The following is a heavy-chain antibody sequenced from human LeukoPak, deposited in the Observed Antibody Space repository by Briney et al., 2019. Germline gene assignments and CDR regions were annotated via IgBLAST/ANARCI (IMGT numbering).Heavy chain of an antibody. Sequence: GASVKVSCKASGYNFTGYYMHWVRQAPGQGLEWMGWINPNSGGTNYAQKFQGRVTMTRDTSISTAYMELSRLRSDDTAVYYCARITAGGDYGDYWGQGTLVTVSS. CDR1: GYNFTGYY. CDR3: ARITAGGDYGDY. CDR2: INPNSGGT. V-gene: IGHV1-2*02. J-gene: IGHJ4*02. D-gene: IGHD4-17*01.